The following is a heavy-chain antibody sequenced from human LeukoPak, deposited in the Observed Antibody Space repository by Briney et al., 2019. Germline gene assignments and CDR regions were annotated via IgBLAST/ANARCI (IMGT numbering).Heavy chain of an antibody. D-gene: IGHD3-22*01. CDR3: ARAPFYYDSSGYPYFDG. CDR1: GFTVSNNY. J-gene: IGHJ4*02. CDR2: TYSGGST. Sequence: GGSLRLSCAASGFTVSNNYMSWVRQAPGKGLEWVSVTYSGGSTYYADSVKGRFTISRDNSKNTLYLQMNSLRAEDTALYYCARAPFYYDSSGYPYFDGWGQGTLVTVSS. V-gene: IGHV3-53*01.